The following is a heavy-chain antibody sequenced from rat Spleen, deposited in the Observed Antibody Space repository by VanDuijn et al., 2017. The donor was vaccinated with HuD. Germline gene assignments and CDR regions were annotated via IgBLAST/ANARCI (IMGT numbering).Heavy chain of an antibody. CDR3: TRGPGALY. CDR2: ISYEGSST. V-gene: IGHV5-22*01. J-gene: IGHJ3*01. Sequence: EVQLVESGGGLVQPGRSMKLSCAPSGFTFSNYYMAWVRQAPTKGLEWVASISYEGSSTYYGDSVKGRFTISRDNAKSTLYLQMNSLRSEDTATYYCTRGPGALYWGQGTLVTVSS. D-gene: IGHD5-1*01. CDR1: GFTFSNYY.